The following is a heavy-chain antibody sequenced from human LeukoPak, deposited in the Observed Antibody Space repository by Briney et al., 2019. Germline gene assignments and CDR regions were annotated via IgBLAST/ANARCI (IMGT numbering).Heavy chain of an antibody. D-gene: IGHD3-10*01. CDR1: GFTFSSYW. CDR3: ASDFGELLNPLDAFDI. J-gene: IGHJ3*02. V-gene: IGHV3-74*01. CDR2: INGDGSTT. Sequence: RSGGSLRLSCAASGFTFSSYWMHWVRQAPGKGLVWVSHINGDGSTTTYADYVKGRFTISRDNAKNTLYLQMDSLRAEDTAVYYCASDFGELLNPLDAFDISGQGTMVTVSS.